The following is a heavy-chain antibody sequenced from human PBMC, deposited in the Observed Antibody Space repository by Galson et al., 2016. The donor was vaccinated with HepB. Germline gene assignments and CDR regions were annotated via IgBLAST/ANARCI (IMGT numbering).Heavy chain of an antibody. V-gene: IGHV4-59*12. CDR1: GDSINYYS. CDR3: ARDMVRDSSSYYYYYGWDV. D-gene: IGHD6-6*01. Sequence: ETLSLTCTVSGDSINYYSWSWIRQPPGKGLEWIGFISYSGSTNYNPSLKSRVTMSVDMSKNQFSLRLSSVTAADAALYYCARDMVRDSSSYYYYYGWDVWGQGTTVTVSS. J-gene: IGHJ6*02. CDR2: ISYSGST.